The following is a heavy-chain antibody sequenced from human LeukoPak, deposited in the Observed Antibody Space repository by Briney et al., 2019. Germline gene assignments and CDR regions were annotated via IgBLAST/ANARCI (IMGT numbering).Heavy chain of an antibody. CDR3: AGTVTSPNNWFDP. J-gene: IGHJ5*02. V-gene: IGHV3-30*02. CDR2: IRYDGSNK. CDR1: GFTFSSYG. Sequence: WGSLRLSCAASGFTFSSYGMHWVRQAPGKGLEWVAFIRYDGSNKYYADSVKGRFTISRDNAKNSLYLQMNSLRAEDTAVYYCAGTVTSPNNWFDPWGQGTLVTVSS. D-gene: IGHD4-17*01.